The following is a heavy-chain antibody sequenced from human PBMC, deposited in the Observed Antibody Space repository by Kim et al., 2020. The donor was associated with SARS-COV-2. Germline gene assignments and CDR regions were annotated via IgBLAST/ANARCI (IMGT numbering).Heavy chain of an antibody. V-gene: IGHV4-34*01. Sequence: NTSLKRRFTISVDTSKNQFSLKLSSVTAADTAVYYCARALGIAAAGTLDYWGQGTLVTVSS. D-gene: IGHD6-13*01. CDR3: ARALGIAAAGTLDY. J-gene: IGHJ4*02.